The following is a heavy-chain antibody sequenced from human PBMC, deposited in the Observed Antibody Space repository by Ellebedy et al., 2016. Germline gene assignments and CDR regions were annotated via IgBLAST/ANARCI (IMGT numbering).Heavy chain of an antibody. V-gene: IGHV3-30*19. CDR1: GFTFSSYG. CDR3: ARALDLSSSWYAGGY. CDR2: ISYDGSNK. D-gene: IGHD6-13*01. Sequence: GESLKISXAASGFTFSSYGMHWVRQAPGKGLEWVAVISYDGSNKYYADSVKGRFTISRDNSKNTLYLQMNSLRAEDTAVYYCARALDLSSSWYAGGYWGQGTLVTVSS. J-gene: IGHJ4*02.